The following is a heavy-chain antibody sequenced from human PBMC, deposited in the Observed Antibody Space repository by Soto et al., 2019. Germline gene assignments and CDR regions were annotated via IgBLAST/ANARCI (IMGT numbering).Heavy chain of an antibody. CDR3: VKDRDSNSWPSRDV. Sequence: QVHLVQSGAEVNKPGASVNVSCKTSGYTFTRNGISWVRQAPGQGLEWMGWISPKSGNIKYAQKFQGRVIMTTDTSTSTAYVELRSLRSDDTAVYYCVKDRDSNSWPSRDVWGPGTTVTVSS. J-gene: IGHJ6*02. CDR2: ISPKSGNI. CDR1: GYTFTRNG. V-gene: IGHV1-18*01. D-gene: IGHD3-22*01.